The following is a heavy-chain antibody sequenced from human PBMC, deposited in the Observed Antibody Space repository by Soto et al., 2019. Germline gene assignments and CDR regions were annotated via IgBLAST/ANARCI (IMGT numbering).Heavy chain of an antibody. CDR3: AKPPTTMTTYNCYLDL. D-gene: IGHD4-17*01. Sequence: GSLRLSCEASGFTFRSYVLAWVRQAPGKGLEWVSGISGSGDRTFYADSVKGRFTVSRDNSKNTLYLQMNSLRAEDTAVYYCAKPPTTMTTYNCYLDLWGRGTLVTVSS. CDR2: ISGSGDRT. J-gene: IGHJ2*01. V-gene: IGHV3-23*01. CDR1: GFTFRSYV.